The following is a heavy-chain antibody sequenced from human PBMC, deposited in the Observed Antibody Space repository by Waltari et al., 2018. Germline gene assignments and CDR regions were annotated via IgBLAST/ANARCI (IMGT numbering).Heavy chain of an antibody. J-gene: IGHJ4*02. V-gene: IGHV3-15*01. CDR1: AYPFNDAW. CDR2: IKMEIDGGTA. Sequence: QLVESGGGLVKPGESLRFSCVASAYPFNDAWMSWVRQAPGTGVELVDTIKMEIDGGTAEYVESVKDIVTISSDDSKNTLYLQMNGLKSEDSAVYFCVRESFGNDIWGQGTLVTVSS. D-gene: IGHD3-10*01. CDR3: VRESFGNDI.